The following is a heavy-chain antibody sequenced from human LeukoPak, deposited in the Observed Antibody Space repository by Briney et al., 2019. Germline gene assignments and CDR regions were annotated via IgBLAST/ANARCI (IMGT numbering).Heavy chain of an antibody. CDR2: INHSGST. J-gene: IGHJ4*02. V-gene: IGHV4-34*01. CDR1: GGSFSGYY. CDR3: ARANYGSGSYFDY. Sequence: SETLSLTCAVYGGSFSGYYWSWIRQPPGKGLECIGEINHSGSTNYNPSLKSRVTISVDTSKNQFSLKLSSVTAADTAVYYWARANYGSGSYFDYWGQGTLVTVSS. D-gene: IGHD3-10*01.